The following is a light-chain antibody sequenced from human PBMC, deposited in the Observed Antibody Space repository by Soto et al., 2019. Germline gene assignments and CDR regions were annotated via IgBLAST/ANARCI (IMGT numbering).Light chain of an antibody. Sequence: EIVLTQSPATLSLSPGERATLSCRASQSVSRYLAWYQQKPGQAPRLLIYDASNRATGIPARFSGSGSGTDFTLTISRLEPEDFAVYYCQQYGSSSYTFGQGTKVDIK. J-gene: IGKJ2*01. V-gene: IGKV3-20*01. CDR2: DAS. CDR3: QQYGSSSYT. CDR1: QSVSRY.